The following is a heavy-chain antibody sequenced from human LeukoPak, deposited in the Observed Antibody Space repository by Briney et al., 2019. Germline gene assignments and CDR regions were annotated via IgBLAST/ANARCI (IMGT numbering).Heavy chain of an antibody. J-gene: IGHJ5*02. V-gene: IGHV1-69*01. CDR3: ARRKSYCSGGSCYNGFDP. Sequence: SVKVSCKASGGTFSSYAISWVRQAPGQGLEWMGGIIPIFGTANYAQKFQGRVTITADESTSTAYMELSSLRSEDTAVYYCARRKSYCSGGSCYNGFDPWGQGTLVTVSS. D-gene: IGHD2-15*01. CDR1: GGTFSSYA. CDR2: IIPIFGTA.